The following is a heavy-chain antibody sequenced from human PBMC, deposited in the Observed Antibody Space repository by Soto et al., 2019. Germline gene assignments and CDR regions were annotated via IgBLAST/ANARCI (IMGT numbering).Heavy chain of an antibody. CDR2: IDTAGDT. CDR1: GFSFSSCG. Sequence: EVQLVESGGGLVQPGGSLRLSCAASGFSFSSCGMHWVRQATGKGLEWVSAIDTAGDTYYADSVQGRVTVSRENAKSSLYRQRNTLRVADTAVDYCVRYPRGGYRYFELWGRGSLVTVSS. J-gene: IGHJ2*01. D-gene: IGHD3-10*01. CDR3: VRYPRGGYRYFEL. V-gene: IGHV3-13*04.